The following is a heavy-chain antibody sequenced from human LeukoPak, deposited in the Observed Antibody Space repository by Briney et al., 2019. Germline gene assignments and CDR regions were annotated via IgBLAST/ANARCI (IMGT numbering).Heavy chain of an antibody. V-gene: IGHV4-61*01. D-gene: IGHD6-19*01. CDR2: IYYSGST. J-gene: IGHJ4*02. CDR1: GGSVSSGSYY. Sequence: PSETLSLTCTVSGGSVSSGSYYWSWIRQPPGKGLEWIGYIYYSGSTNYNPSLKSRVTISVDTSKNQFSLKLSSVTAADTAVYYCARRAVAGSFDYWGQGTLVTVSS. CDR3: ARRAVAGSFDY.